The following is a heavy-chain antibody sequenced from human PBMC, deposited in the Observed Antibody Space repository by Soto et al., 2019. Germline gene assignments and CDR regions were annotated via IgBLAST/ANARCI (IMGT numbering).Heavy chain of an antibody. J-gene: IGHJ3*02. Sequence: SETLSLTCTVSGGSISSSSYYWGWIRQPPGKGLEWIGTIYYSGSTYYNPSLKSRVTISVDTSKNQFSLKLSSVTAADTAVYYCARVRAIQTAGIAAAGTDAFDIWGQGTMVTVSS. D-gene: IGHD6-13*01. CDR2: IYYSGST. V-gene: IGHV4-39*07. CDR1: GGSISSSSYY. CDR3: ARVRAIQTAGIAAAGTDAFDI.